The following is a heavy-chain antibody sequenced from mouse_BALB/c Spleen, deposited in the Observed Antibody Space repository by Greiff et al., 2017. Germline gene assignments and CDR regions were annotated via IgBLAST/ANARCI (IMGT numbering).Heavy chain of an antibody. V-gene: IGHV1-15*01. CDR1: GYTFTDYE. Sequence: SGAELVRPGASVTLSCKASGYTFTDYEMHWVKQTPVHGLEWIGAIDPETGGTAYNQKFKGKATLTADKSSSTAYMELRSLTSEDSAVYYCARGGDYYGYGAMDYWGQGTSVTVSS. CDR2: IDPETGGT. CDR3: ARGGDYYGYGAMDY. J-gene: IGHJ4*01. D-gene: IGHD1-2*01.